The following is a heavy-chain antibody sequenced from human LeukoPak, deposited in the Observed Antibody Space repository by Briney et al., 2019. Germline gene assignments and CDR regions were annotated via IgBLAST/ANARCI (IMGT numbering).Heavy chain of an antibody. Sequence: PSETLSLTCTVSGGSSSSSSYYWGWIRQPPGKGVEWIGSIYYSGSTYYNPSLKSRVTISVDTSKNQFSLKLSSVSAADTAVYYCARHIVATITGVDYWGQGTLVTVSS. D-gene: IGHD5-12*01. J-gene: IGHJ4*02. CDR3: ARHIVATITGVDY. V-gene: IGHV4-39*01. CDR1: GGSSSSSSYY. CDR2: IYYSGST.